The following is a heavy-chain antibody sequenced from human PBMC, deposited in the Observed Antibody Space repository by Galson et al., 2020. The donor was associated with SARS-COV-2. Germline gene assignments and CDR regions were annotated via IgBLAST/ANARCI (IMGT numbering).Heavy chain of an antibody. CDR1: GFTFEDYA. J-gene: IGHJ6*02. V-gene: IGHV3-9*01. Sequence: TGGSLRLSCAASGFTFEDYAMHWVRQFPGKGLEWVAGISWDSDYIGYADSVKGRFTISRDNAKTSLYLQMNSLSADDTARYYCADAILYGSGSYGHFYGVDDWCQGIMVTVSS. CDR2: ISWDSDYI. D-gene: IGHD3-10*01. CDR3: ADAILYGSGSYGHFYGVDD.